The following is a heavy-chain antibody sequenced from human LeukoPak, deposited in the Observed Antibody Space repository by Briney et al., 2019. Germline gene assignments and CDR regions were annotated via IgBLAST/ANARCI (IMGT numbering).Heavy chain of an antibody. CDR3: ARHNVAHNRINWFDP. D-gene: IGHD2-15*01. Sequence: PSETLSLTCTVSGGSISSYYWSWIRQPPGKGLEWIGYIYYSGSTNYNPSLKSRVTISVDTSKNQFSLKLSSVTAADTAVYYCARHNVAHNRINWFDPWGQGTLVTVSS. V-gene: IGHV4-59*08. CDR2: IYYSGST. J-gene: IGHJ5*02. CDR1: GGSISSYY.